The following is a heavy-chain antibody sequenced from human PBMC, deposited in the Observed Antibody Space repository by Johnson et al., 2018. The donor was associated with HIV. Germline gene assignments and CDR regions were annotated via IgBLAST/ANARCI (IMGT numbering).Heavy chain of an antibody. V-gene: IGHV3-66*03. CDR1: GFTVSSNY. Sequence: VQLVESGGGLIQPGGSLRLSCAASGFTVSSNYMSWVRQAPGKGLEWVSVIYSGGSTYYADSVKCRFTISRDNSKNTLYLQMNSLRAEDTAMYYCATSGLTLGSSSSHAFDIWGQGTMVTVSS. CDR2: IYSGGST. CDR3: ATSGLTLGSSSSHAFDI. J-gene: IGHJ3*02. D-gene: IGHD6-6*01.